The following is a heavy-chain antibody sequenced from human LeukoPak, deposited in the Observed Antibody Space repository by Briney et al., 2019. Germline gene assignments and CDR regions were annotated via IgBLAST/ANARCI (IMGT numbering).Heavy chain of an antibody. CDR1: GFTFSSYA. Sequence: GGSLRLSCAASGFTFSSYAMHWVRQAPGKGLEWVAVISYDGSNKYYADSVKGRFTISRDNSKNTLYLQMNSLRAEDTAVYYCARVPPIAEGGIAVAPEGAFDMWGQGTMVTVSS. V-gene: IGHV3-30-3*01. CDR2: ISYDGSNK. D-gene: IGHD6-19*01. CDR3: ARVPPIAEGGIAVAPEGAFDM. J-gene: IGHJ3*02.